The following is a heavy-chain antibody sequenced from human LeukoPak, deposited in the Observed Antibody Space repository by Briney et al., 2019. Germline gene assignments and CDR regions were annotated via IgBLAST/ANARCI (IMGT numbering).Heavy chain of an antibody. CDR2: ISYDGSNK. CDR3: ARDPAHRGVVPAAMAY. D-gene: IGHD2-2*01. CDR1: GFTFSSYA. Sequence: PERSLRLSCAASGFTFSSYAMHWVRQAPGKGLEWVAVISYDGSNKYYADSVKGRFTISRDNSKNTLYLQMNSLRAEDTAVYYCARDPAHRGVVPAAMAYWGQGTLVTVSS. J-gene: IGHJ4*02. V-gene: IGHV3-30*04.